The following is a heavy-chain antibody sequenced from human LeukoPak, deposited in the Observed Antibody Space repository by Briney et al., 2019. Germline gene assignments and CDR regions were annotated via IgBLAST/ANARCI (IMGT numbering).Heavy chain of an antibody. Sequence: GGSLRLSCAASGFTFSSYAMSWVRQAPGKGLEWVSTISGSGGSTSYADSVKGRFTISRDNSKNTLYLQMNSLRAEDTAVYYCAKSPSRIAKTPTRFDPRGQGTLVTVSS. CDR3: AKSPSRIAKTPTRFDP. J-gene: IGHJ5*02. V-gene: IGHV3-23*01. CDR2: ISGSGGST. D-gene: IGHD2-21*01. CDR1: GFTFSSYA.